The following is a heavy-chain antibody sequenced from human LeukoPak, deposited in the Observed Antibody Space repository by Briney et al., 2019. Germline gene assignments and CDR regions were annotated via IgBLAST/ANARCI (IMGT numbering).Heavy chain of an antibody. J-gene: IGHJ4*02. CDR3: VRRVPISRLDY. CDR1: GFIYSTYP. V-gene: IGHV3-64D*09. Sequence: GGSLRLFSSASGFIYSTYPIHWARQAPGKRLEYVSGISSDGGSTYYTDSVKGRFTISSDNSKNTLYLQMSSLRAEDTAAYYCVRRVPISRLDYWGQGILVTVSS. CDR2: ISSDGGST.